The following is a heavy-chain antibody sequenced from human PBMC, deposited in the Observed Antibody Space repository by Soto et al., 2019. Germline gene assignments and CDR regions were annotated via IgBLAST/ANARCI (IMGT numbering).Heavy chain of an antibody. CDR3: ARERDGSSWSRAESLQY. CDR2: ISTYNANT. CDR1: GYSFSNYG. D-gene: IGHD6-13*01. Sequence: ASVKVSCKASGYSFSNYGISWVRQAPGQGLEWMGWISTYNANTYYAQKFQGRVTMTTDTSTSTAYMELRSLRSDDTAVFYCARERDGSSWSRAESLQYWGQGTLVPVSS. J-gene: IGHJ1*01. V-gene: IGHV1-18*01.